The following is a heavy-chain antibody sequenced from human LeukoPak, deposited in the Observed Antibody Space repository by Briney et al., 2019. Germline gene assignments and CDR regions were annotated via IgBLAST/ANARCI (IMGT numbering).Heavy chain of an antibody. CDR1: GGSISSYY. Sequence: ETLSLTCTVSGGSISSYYWSWIRQPPGKGLEWIGYIYYSGSTNYNPSLKSRVTISVDTSKNQFSLKLSSVTAADTAVYYCARISRAPKRWFDPWGQGTLVTVSS. V-gene: IGHV4-59*01. J-gene: IGHJ5*02. CDR2: IYYSGST. D-gene: IGHD6-13*01. CDR3: ARISRAPKRWFDP.